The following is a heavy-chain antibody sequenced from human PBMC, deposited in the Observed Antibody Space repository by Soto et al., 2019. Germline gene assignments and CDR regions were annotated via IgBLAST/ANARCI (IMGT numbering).Heavy chain of an antibody. CDR2: ISNDGSNK. V-gene: IGHV3-30*18. J-gene: IGHJ4*02. CDR1: GFSFSTYG. CDR3: AKGFGNYWAFDY. Sequence: QVHLVESGGGVVQPGRSLRLSCAASGFSFSTYGMHWVRQAPGKGLEWVAFISNDGSNKYYADSVKGRFTISRDNSKNTLSLQMNSLRAEDTAVYYGAKGFGNYWAFDYWGQGTLFTVSS. D-gene: IGHD1-26*01.